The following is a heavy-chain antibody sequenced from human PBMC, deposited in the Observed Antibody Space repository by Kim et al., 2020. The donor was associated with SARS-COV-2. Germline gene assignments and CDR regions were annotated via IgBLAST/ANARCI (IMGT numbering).Heavy chain of an antibody. J-gene: IGHJ4*02. Sequence: SETLSLTCAVYGGSFSGYYWSWIRQPPGKGLEWIGEINHSGSTNYNPSLKSRVTISVDTSKNQFSLKLSSVTAADTAVYYCARGPRIAVAAGIDYWGQGTLVTVSS. D-gene: IGHD6-19*01. V-gene: IGHV4-34*01. CDR1: GGSFSGYY. CDR3: ARGPRIAVAAGIDY. CDR2: INHSGST.